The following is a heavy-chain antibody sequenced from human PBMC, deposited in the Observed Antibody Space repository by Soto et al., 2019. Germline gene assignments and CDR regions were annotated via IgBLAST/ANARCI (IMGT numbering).Heavy chain of an antibody. Sequence: QVQLQESGPGLVKPSETLSLTCTVSGGSISSYYWSWIRQPPGKGLEWIGYIYYSGSTYYNPSLKSRVTISVDTSKNQFSLKLSSVTAADTAVYYCARRYGDYVNFDYWGQGTLVTVSS. CDR3: ARRYGDYVNFDY. V-gene: IGHV4-59*12. J-gene: IGHJ4*02. CDR1: GGSISSYY. CDR2: IYYSGST. D-gene: IGHD4-17*01.